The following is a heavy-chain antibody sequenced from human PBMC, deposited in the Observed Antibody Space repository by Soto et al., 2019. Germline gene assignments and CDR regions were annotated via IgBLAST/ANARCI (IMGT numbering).Heavy chain of an antibody. Sequence: SGPTLVNPTQTLTLTCAFSGFSLSTSGPVVGWIRQPPGKALEWLALIYWDDDKRYSPSLKSRLTITKDTSKNQVVLTMTNMDPVDTATYHCAHPIYGDYVSWWFDPWGQGTLVTV. D-gene: IGHD4-17*01. V-gene: IGHV2-5*02. CDR1: GFSLSTSGPV. CDR3: AHPIYGDYVSWWFDP. J-gene: IGHJ5*02. CDR2: IYWDDDK.